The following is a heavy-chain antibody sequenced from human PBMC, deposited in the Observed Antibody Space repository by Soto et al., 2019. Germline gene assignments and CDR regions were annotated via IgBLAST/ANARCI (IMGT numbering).Heavy chain of an antibody. V-gene: IGHV1-58*01. CDR3: AADGYSSGWYDGTGSYYYYGMDV. Sequence: GASVKVSCKASGFTFTSSAVQWVRQARGQRLEWIGWIVVGSGNTNYAQKFQERVTITRDMSTSTAYMELSSLRSEDTAVYYCAADGYSSGWYDGTGSYYYYGMDVWGQGTTVTVSS. D-gene: IGHD6-19*01. CDR2: IVVGSGNT. CDR1: GFTFTSSA. J-gene: IGHJ6*02.